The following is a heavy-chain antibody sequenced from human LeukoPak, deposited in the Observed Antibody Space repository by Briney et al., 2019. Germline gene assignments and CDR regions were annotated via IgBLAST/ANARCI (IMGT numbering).Heavy chain of an antibody. Sequence: GGSLRLSCAASGFTFSSYAMSWVRQAPGKGLEWVSAISGSGGSTYYADSVKGRFTISRDNSKNTLYLQMNNLRAEDTAVYYCAKRIAAAGTYYFDYWGQGTLVIVSS. CDR2: ISGSGGST. V-gene: IGHV3-23*01. CDR3: AKRIAAAGTYYFDY. J-gene: IGHJ4*02. D-gene: IGHD6-13*01. CDR1: GFTFSSYA.